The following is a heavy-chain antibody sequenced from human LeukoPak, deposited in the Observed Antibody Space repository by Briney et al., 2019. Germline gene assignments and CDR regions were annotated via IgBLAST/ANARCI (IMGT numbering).Heavy chain of an antibody. J-gene: IGHJ4*02. D-gene: IGHD2-15*01. CDR2: IYDDNT. Sequence: PGVSLRLSCAASGFTVSAYAMAWVRQAPGKGLEWVSTIYDDNTYYADSVKGRFTISRDNSKNTLYLQMNSLRAEDTAVYYCARAYVSGAKGNFDYWGQGTLVTVSS. CDR3: ARAYVSGAKGNFDY. V-gene: IGHV3-66*02. CDR1: GFTVSAYA.